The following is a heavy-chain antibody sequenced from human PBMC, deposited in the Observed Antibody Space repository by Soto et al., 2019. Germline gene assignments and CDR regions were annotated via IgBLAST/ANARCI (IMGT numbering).Heavy chain of an antibody. Sequence: GSLRLSCAASGFTFSTYAMSWVRQAPGKGLEWVSTITTSGGNTYYADSVQGRFTISRDNSKNTLYLQMNSLRAEDTAVYYCAGRYCTNGVCYTNYYYYIDVWGKGTTVTVS. V-gene: IGHV3-23*01. CDR1: GFTFSTYA. D-gene: IGHD2-8*01. CDR3: AGRYCTNGVCYTNYYYYIDV. CDR2: ITTSGGNT. J-gene: IGHJ6*03.